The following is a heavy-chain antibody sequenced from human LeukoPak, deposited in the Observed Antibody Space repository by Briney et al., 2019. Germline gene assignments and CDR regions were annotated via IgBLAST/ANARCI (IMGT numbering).Heavy chain of an antibody. D-gene: IGHD3-22*01. V-gene: IGHV1-2*02. J-gene: IGHJ1*01. Sequence: SVKVSCKASGYTFTGYYMHWVRQAPGQGLEWMGWINPNSGGTNYAQKFQGRVTMTRDTSISTAYMELSRLRSDDTAVYYCARGLYYYDSSGSYEHWGQGTLVTVSS. CDR2: INPNSGGT. CDR1: GYTFTGYY. CDR3: ARGLYYYDSSGSYEH.